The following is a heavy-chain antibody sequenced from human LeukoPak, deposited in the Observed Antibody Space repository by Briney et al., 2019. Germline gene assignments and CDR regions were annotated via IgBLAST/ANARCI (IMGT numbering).Heavy chain of an antibody. J-gene: IGHJ4*02. Sequence: PGGSLRLSCAASGFTFSDYYMSWIRQAPGKGLEWVSYISSSSSYTNYADSVKGRFTISRDNAKNALYLQMNSLRAEDTAVYYCARGRYSSGGSCDYFDYWGQGTLVTVSS. CDR2: ISSSSSYT. CDR1: GFTFSDYY. CDR3: ARGRYSSGGSCDYFDY. V-gene: IGHV3-11*06. D-gene: IGHD2-15*01.